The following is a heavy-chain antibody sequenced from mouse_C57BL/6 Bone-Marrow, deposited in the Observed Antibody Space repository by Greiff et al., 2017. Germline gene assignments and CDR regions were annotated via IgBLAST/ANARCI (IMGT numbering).Heavy chain of an antibody. J-gene: IGHJ2*01. V-gene: IGHV14-4*01. CDR3: TKAYYSNFYYFDY. CDR1: GFNIKDDY. Sequence: EVKLMESGAELVRPGASVKLSCTASGFNIKDDYMHWVKQRPEQGLEWIGWIDPENGDTEYAAKFPGQATITADTSSNTAYLQLSSLTSEDTSVYYCTKAYYSNFYYFDYWGQGTTLTVSS. D-gene: IGHD2-5*01. CDR2: IDPENGDT.